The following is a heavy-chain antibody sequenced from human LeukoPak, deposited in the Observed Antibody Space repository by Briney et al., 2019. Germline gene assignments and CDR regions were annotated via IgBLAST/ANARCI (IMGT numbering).Heavy chain of an antibody. CDR3: ARDAYFDY. CDR2: ISYDGSNK. J-gene: IGHJ4*02. V-gene: IGHV3-30*01. Sequence: GGSLRLSCAASGFTFSSYAMHWVRQAPGKGLEWVAVISYDGSNKYYADSVKGRFTISRDNSKNTLYLQMNSLRAEDTAAYYCARDAYFDYWGQGTLVTVSS. CDR1: GFTFSSYA.